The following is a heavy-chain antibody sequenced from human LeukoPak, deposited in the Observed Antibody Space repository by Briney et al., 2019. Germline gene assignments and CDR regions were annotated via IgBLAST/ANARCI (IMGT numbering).Heavy chain of an antibody. CDR1: GFTFSSHG. Sequence: GGTLRLSCAASGFTFSSHGMNWVRQAPGKGLEWVASIKQDGSEKYYVDSVKGRFTISRDNAKNSLYLKMNSLRAEDTAVYYCARGGRYFDWLFSSLFDYWGQGTLVTVSS. J-gene: IGHJ4*02. CDR2: IKQDGSEK. V-gene: IGHV3-7*01. CDR3: ARGGRYFDWLFSSLFDY. D-gene: IGHD3-9*01.